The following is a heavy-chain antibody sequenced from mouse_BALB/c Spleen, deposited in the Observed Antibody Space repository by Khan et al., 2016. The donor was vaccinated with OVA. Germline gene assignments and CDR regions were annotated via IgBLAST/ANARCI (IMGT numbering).Heavy chain of an antibody. CDR3: TRSGWAAFAY. V-gene: IGHV1S81*02. CDR2: INPSNGDT. CDR1: DYTFTSYY. D-gene: IGHD1-1*02. J-gene: IGHJ3*01. Sequence: QVQLQQPGAELVKPGASVKLSCKASDYTFTSYYIYWVKQRPGQGLEWIGGINPSNGDTYFNEKFESKATLTVDKSSSTAFMQVSSLTSEDSAVYYCTRSGWAAFAYWGQGTLVTVSA.